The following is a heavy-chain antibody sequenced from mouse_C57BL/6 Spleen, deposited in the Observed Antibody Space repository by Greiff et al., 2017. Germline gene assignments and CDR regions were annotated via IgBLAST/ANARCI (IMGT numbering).Heavy chain of an antibody. CDR2: INPSTGGT. V-gene: IGHV1-42*01. D-gene: IGHD1-1*01. J-gene: IGHJ1*03. CDR3: ARAGYGSIWYFDV. CDR1: GYSFTGYY. Sequence: VQLKESGPELVKPGASVKISCKASGYSFTGYYMNWVKQSPEKSLEWIGKINPSTGGTTYNQKFKAKATLTVDKSSSTAYMQLKSLTSEDSAVYYCARAGYGSIWYFDVWGTGTTVTVSS.